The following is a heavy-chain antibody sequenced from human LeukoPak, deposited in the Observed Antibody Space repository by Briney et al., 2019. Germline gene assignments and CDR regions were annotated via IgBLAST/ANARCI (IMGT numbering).Heavy chain of an antibody. Sequence: PGGSLRLSCVVSGFSFSNYGMHWVRQAPGKGLEWMALISYDRSNKFYADSVKGRFTISRDNPKNSLYLQMNSLRAEDTAVYYCARGIGGGAFDIWGQGTMVTVSS. J-gene: IGHJ3*02. CDR2: ISYDRSNK. D-gene: IGHD3-3*01. CDR1: GFSFSNYG. CDR3: ARGIGGGAFDI. V-gene: IGHV3-30*03.